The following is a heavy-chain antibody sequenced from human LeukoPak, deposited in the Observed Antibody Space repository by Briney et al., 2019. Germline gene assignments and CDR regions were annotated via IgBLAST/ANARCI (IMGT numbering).Heavy chain of an antibody. CDR3: ARAVGSGSFQTYYYYMDV. CDR2: VFTSGTT. D-gene: IGHD3-10*01. CDR1: RGSISNFY. V-gene: IGHV4-4*07. J-gene: IGHJ6*03. Sequence: SETLSLTCTVSRGSISNFYWSWVRQPAGKGLEWVGHVFTSGTTNYNPSLKSRVTMSIDTSKNQFSLKLSSVTAADTAVYYCARAVGSGSFQTYYYYMDVWGKGTTVTISS.